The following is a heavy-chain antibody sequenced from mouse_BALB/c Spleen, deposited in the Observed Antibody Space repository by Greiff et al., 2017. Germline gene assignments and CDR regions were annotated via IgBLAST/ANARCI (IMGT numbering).Heavy chain of an antibody. CDR1: GFTFSSFG. D-gene: IGHD1-1*02. CDR2: ISSGSSTI. CDR3: ARGGIYYGYFDY. Sequence: EVKLMESGGGLVQPGGSRKLSCAASGFTFSSFGMHWVRQAPEKGLEWVAYISSGSSTIYYADTVKGRFTISRDNPKNTLFLQMTSLRSEDTAMYYCARGGIYYGYFDYWGQGTTLTVSS. J-gene: IGHJ2*01. V-gene: IGHV5-17*02.